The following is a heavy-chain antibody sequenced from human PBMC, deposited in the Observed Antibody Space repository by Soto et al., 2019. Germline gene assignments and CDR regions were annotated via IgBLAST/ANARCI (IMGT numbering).Heavy chain of an antibody. D-gene: IGHD2-15*01. V-gene: IGHV1-69*01. Sequence: QVQLVQSGAEVKKPGSSVKVSCKASGGTFSSYAISWVRKAPGQGLEWMGGIIPIFGKANYAQKFQGRVTITADESTSTAYMELSSLRSEDTAVYYCARNIVVVVAATSYYYGMDVWGQGTTVTVSS. CDR3: ARNIVVVVAATSYYYGMDV. J-gene: IGHJ6*02. CDR2: IIPIFGKA. CDR1: GGTFSSYA.